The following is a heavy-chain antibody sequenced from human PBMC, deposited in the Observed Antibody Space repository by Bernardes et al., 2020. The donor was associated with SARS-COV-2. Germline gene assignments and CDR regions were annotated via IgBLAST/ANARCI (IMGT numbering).Heavy chain of an antibody. CDR3: ASPAGGVVGVPEDDHVWGGCRSDAFDL. Sequence: GGSLRLSCVGSGFTFSDYYMTWIRQAPGKGPEWVAYISSTGRDIFYADSVKGRFTISRDKNSLYLQMNSLRVENSAMYYCASPAGGVVGVPEDDHVWGGCRSDAFDLCGQGTRVTVSS. J-gene: IGHJ3*01. D-gene: IGHD3-16*02. V-gene: IGHV3-11*01. CDR1: GFTFSDYY. CDR2: ISSTGRDI.